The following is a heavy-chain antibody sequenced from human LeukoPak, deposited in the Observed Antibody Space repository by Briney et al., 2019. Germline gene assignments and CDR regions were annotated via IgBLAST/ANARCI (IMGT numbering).Heavy chain of an antibody. CDR1: GGSISSYY. V-gene: IGHV4-59*01. CDR2: IYYSGST. D-gene: IGHD5-24*01. CDR3: ARMATGYYYGMDV. Sequence: SETLSLTCTVSGGSISSYYWSWIRQPPGKGLEWIGYIYYSGSTNYNPSPKSRVTISVDTSKNQFSLKLSSVTAADTAVYYCARMATGYYYGMDVWGQGTTVTVSS. J-gene: IGHJ6*02.